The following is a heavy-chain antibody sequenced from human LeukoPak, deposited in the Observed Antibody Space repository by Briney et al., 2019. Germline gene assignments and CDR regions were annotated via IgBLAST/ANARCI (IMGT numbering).Heavy chain of an antibody. CDR1: GGTFSSYA. CDR2: IIPIFGTA. J-gene: IGHJ5*02. Sequence: SVKVSCKASGGTFSSYAISWVRQAPGQGLEWMGGIIPIFGTANYAQKFQGRVTITADESTSTAYMELSSLRSEDTAVYYCARGGNKQQQVTDWFDPWGQGTLVTVSS. CDR3: ARGGNKQQQVTDWFDP. D-gene: IGHD6-13*01. V-gene: IGHV1-69*01.